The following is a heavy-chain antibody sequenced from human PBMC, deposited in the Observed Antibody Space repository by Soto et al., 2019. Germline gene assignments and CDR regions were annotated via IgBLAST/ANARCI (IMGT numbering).Heavy chain of an antibody. CDR2: IYYSGST. CDR1: GGSISSGGYY. D-gene: IGHD3-10*01. V-gene: IGHV4-31*03. Sequence: PSETLSLTCTVSGGSISSGGYYWSWIRQHPGKGLEWIGYIYYSGSTYYNPSLKSRVTISVDTSKNQFSLKLSSVTAADTAVYYCARAWGGWFGEFNYYYYYYMDVWGKGTTVTVSS. CDR3: ARAWGGWFGEFNYYYYYYMDV. J-gene: IGHJ6*03.